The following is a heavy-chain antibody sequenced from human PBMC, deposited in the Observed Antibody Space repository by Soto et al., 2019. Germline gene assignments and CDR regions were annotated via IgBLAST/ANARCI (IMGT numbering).Heavy chain of an antibody. CDR3: ATTTSSWYGGHFDY. Sequence: SETLSLTCTVSGGSISSYYWSWIRQPAGKGLEWIGRIYTSGSTNYNPSLKSRVTMSVDTSKNQFSLKLSSVTAADTAVYYCATTTSSWYGGHFDYWGQGTLVTVSS. V-gene: IGHV4-4*07. D-gene: IGHD6-13*01. CDR2: IYTSGST. J-gene: IGHJ4*02. CDR1: GGSISSYY.